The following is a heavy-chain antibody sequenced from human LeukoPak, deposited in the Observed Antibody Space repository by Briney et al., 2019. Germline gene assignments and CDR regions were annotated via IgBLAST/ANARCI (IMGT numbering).Heavy chain of an antibody. D-gene: IGHD2-15*01. CDR3: ARSGCPGGSCYLRYSWLDL. CDR2: ITTTSSYI. V-gene: IGHV3-21*01. Sequence: GGSLRLSCATSGFTFSNSDMKWVRQAPGRGLEWVSSITTTSSYIYYADSVRGRFTISRDNAKNSLYLHIDSLRAEDTAVYYCARSGCPGGSCYLRYSWLDLWGRGTLVTVSS. CDR1: GFTFSNSD. J-gene: IGHJ5*02.